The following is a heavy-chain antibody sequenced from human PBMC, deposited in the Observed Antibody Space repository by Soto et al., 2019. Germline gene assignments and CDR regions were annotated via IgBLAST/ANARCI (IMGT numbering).Heavy chain of an antibody. D-gene: IGHD1-1*01. V-gene: IGHV1-18*01. CDR2: ISAHNGNT. CDR1: GYDFTTYG. Sequence: QVHLVQSGAEVKKSGASVKVSCKGSGYDFTTYGITWVRQAPGQGLEWMAWISAHNGNTDYAQKLQGRVTVTRDTATSTAYMELRSLRSDDTAVYYCARGRYGDYWGQGALFTFSS. J-gene: IGHJ4*02. CDR3: ARGRYGDY.